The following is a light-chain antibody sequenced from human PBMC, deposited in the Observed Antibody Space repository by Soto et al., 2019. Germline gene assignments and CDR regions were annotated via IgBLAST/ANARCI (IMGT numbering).Light chain of an antibody. CDR1: SSDVGGYNY. V-gene: IGLV2-8*01. Sequence: QSALTQPPSASGSPGQSVTISCTGTSSDVGGYNYVSWYQQHPDKAPKLMIYEVSKRPSGVPDRFSGSKSGNTASLTVSGLQAEDEADYYCSSYAGSNNLPYVFGTGTKLTVL. J-gene: IGLJ1*01. CDR3: SSYAGSNNLPYV. CDR2: EVS.